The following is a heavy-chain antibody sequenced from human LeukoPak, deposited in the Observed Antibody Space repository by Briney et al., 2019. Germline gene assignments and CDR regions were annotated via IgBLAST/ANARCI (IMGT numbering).Heavy chain of an antibody. CDR1: GGTFSSYA. CDR3: ARDLGYYGSGKSFDY. CDR2: IIPILGIA. V-gene: IGHV1-69*04. J-gene: IGHJ4*02. D-gene: IGHD3-10*01. Sequence: ASVKVSCKASGGTFSSYAISWVRQAPGQGLEWMGRIIPILGIANYAQKFQGRVTITADESTSTAYMELSSLRSEDTAVYYCARDLGYYGSGKSFDYWGQGTLVTVSS.